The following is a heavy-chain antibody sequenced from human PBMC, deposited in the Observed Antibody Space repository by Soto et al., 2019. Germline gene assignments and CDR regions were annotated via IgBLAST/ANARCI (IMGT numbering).Heavy chain of an antibody. V-gene: IGHV1-8*01. D-gene: IGHD1-1*01. J-gene: IGHJ4*02. Sequence: ASVKVSCKASGYTFTSYDIYWVRQATGQGLEWMGWMNPNTGNSAYAQKFQGRVTVTSDTSINTVHMELSSLRSEDTTVYYCARRAETNGWNGFGADKYYFDFWGQGTLVTVSS. CDR1: GYTFTSYD. CDR3: ARRAETNGWNGFGADKYYFDF. CDR2: MNPNTGNS.